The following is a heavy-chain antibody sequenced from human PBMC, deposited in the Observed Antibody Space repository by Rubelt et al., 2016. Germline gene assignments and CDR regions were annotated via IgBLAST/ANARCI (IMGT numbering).Heavy chain of an antibody. CDR2: ISGSGGST. Sequence: AMSWVRQAPGKGLEWVSAISGSGGSTYYADSVKGRFTISRDNAKNSLYLQMNSLRAEDTAVYYCARGKADDFWSGYNHYYYYYMDVWGKGTTVTVSS. CDR1: A. V-gene: IGHV3-23*01. J-gene: IGHJ6*03. D-gene: IGHD3-3*01. CDR3: ARGKADDFWSGYNHYYYYYMDV.